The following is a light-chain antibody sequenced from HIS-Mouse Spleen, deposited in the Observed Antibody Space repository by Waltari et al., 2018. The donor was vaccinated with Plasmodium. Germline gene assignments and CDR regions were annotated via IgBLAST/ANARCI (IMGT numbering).Light chain of an antibody. CDR2: GAS. J-gene: IGKJ1*01. Sequence: EIVMTQSPPTLSVSPGERATLSCRASQSVSINLAWYQQKPGQAPRLLIYGASTRATGIPARFSGSGSGTEFTLTISSMQSEDFAVYYCQQYKNWPRGTFGQGTKVEIK. CDR1: QSVSIN. CDR3: QQYKNWPRGT. V-gene: IGKV3-15*01.